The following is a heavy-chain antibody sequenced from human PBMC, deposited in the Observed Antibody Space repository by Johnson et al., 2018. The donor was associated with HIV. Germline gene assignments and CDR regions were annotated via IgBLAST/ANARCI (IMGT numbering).Heavy chain of an antibody. CDR2: IKQDGSEK. V-gene: IGHV3-7*01. CDR1: GFSFSDYY. Sequence: VQLVESGGGLVKPGGSLRLSCAASGFSFSDYYMSWIRQAPGKGLEWVANIKQDGSEKYYVDSVKGRFTISRDNAEHSLYLQMNSLRVEDTAVYYCARGGRSFDIWGQGTVVTVSS. CDR3: ARGGRSFDI. J-gene: IGHJ3*02.